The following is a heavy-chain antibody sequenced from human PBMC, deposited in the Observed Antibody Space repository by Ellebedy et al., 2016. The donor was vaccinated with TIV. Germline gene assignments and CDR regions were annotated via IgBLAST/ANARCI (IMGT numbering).Heavy chain of an antibody. CDR3: TRGGLPTSSDY. CDR2: INRDGSSI. CDR1: GFTFSSYG. V-gene: IGHV3-74*01. Sequence: GGSLRLSXAASGFTFSSYGMFWVRQAPGKGLVWVLHINRDGSSISYADSVKGRSTVSRDNAKNTLFLHMNSLRAEDSAVYYCTRGGLPTSSDYWGPGTLVTVSS. J-gene: IGHJ4*02. D-gene: IGHD3-16*01.